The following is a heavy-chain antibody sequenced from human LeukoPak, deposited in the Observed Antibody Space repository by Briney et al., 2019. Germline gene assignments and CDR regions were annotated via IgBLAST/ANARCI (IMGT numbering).Heavy chain of an antibody. D-gene: IGHD3-16*01. Sequence: PGGSLRLSCAASGFTFSSQWMSWIRQPPGKGLEWIGEINHSGSTNYNPSLKSRVTISVDTSKNQSSLKLSSVTAADTAVYYCARGPGGPKFDYWGQGTLVTVSS. CDR2: INHSGST. J-gene: IGHJ4*02. CDR3: ARGPGGPKFDY. V-gene: IGHV4-34*01. CDR1: GFTFSSQW.